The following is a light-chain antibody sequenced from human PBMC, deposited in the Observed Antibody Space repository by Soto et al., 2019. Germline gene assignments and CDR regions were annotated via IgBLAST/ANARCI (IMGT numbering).Light chain of an antibody. V-gene: IGLV2-8*01. Sequence: QSALTQPPSASGSPGQSVTISCTGTSSDVGAYNYVSWYQQHPGKAPKLMIYEVNKRPSGVPDRFSGSKSGNTAALTVSGLQAEDEADYYCSSYVGNNKVVFGGGTKLTVL. J-gene: IGLJ2*01. CDR3: SSYVGNNKVV. CDR2: EVN. CDR1: SSDVGAYNY.